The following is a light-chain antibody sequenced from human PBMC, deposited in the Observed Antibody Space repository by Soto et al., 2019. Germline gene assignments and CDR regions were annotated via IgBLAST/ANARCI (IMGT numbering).Light chain of an antibody. J-gene: IGKJ3*01. CDR3: QQYDDLPEFT. CDR2: DAS. CDR1: QDIRNY. Sequence: DIQMTQSPSSLSASVGDRVTITCQASQDIRNYLNWYQHKPGQAPKILIYDASSLETGVPSRFSGSGSGTDLSLTISSLQPEDIATYYCQQYDDLPEFTFGPGTKVHI. V-gene: IGKV1-33*01.